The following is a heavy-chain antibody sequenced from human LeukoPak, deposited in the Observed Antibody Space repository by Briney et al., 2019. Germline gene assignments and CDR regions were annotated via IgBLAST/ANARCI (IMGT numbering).Heavy chain of an antibody. CDR2: IYTSGST. Sequence: SETLSLTCTVSGGSISSSSYYWSWIRQPAGKGLEWIGRIYTSGSTNYNPSLKSRVTISVDTSKNQFSLKLSSVTAADTAVYYCARVVDYYDSSGPFDYWGQGTLVTVSS. D-gene: IGHD3-22*01. CDR1: GGSISSSSYY. J-gene: IGHJ4*02. CDR3: ARVVDYYDSSGPFDY. V-gene: IGHV4-61*02.